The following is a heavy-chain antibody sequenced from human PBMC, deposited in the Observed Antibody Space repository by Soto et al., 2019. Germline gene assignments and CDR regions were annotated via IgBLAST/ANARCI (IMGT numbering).Heavy chain of an antibody. V-gene: IGHV1-69*13. J-gene: IGHJ6*02. Sequence: GASVKVSCKASGGTFSSYAISWVRQAPGQGLEWMGGIIPIFGTANYAQKFQGRVTITADESTSTAYMELSSLRSEDTAVYYCARDLVGAAGTLFGYYYYGMDVWGQGTTVTVSS. CDR1: GGTFSSYA. D-gene: IGHD6-13*01. CDR3: ARDLVGAAGTLFGYYYYGMDV. CDR2: IIPIFGTA.